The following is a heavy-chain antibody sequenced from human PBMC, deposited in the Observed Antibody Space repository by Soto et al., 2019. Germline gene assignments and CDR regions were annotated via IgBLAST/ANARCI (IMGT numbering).Heavy chain of an antibody. Sequence: ASVKVSCKASGYTFTSYDINWVRQATGQGLEWMGWMNPNSGNTGYAQKFQGRVTMTRNTSISTAYMELSSLRSEDTAVYYCAIXHCSSTRCYVGSWDYWGQGTLVTVSS. D-gene: IGHD2-2*01. CDR2: MNPNSGNT. CDR3: AIXHCSSTRCYVGSWDY. V-gene: IGHV1-8*01. CDR1: GYTFTSYD. J-gene: IGHJ4*02.